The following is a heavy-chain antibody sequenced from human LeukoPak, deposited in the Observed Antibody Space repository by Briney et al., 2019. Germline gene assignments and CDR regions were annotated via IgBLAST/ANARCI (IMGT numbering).Heavy chain of an antibody. D-gene: IGHD6-6*01. Sequence: GGSLRLSCAASGFTFSSYWMSWVRQAPGKGLEWVANIKQDGSEKYHVDSVKGRFTISRDNAKNSLYLQMNSLRAEDTAVYYCARGPNSNWSGLDFWGQGTLLTVSS. CDR3: ARGPNSNWSGLDF. J-gene: IGHJ4*02. CDR1: GFTFSSYW. V-gene: IGHV3-7*01. CDR2: IKQDGSEK.